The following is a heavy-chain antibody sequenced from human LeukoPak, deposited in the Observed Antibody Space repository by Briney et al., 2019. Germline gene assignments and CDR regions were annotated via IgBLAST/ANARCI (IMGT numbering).Heavy chain of an antibody. CDR1: GYTLIRYY. V-gene: IGHV1-2*02. D-gene: IGHD3-22*01. CDR2: LNPNRGDT. CDR3: ARVMNYYDSSGTYLYYFDD. J-gene: IGHJ4*02. Sequence: ASVKVSCQASGYTLIRYYIHWVRQAPGQGLEWMGWLNPNRGDTNYAQKFQGRVTMTRDTSISTASMELSSLSSDDTAVYYCARVMNYYDSSGTYLYYFDDWGQGTLVTVSS.